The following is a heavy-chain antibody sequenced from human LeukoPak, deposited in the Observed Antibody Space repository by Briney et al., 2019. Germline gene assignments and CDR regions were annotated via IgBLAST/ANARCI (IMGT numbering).Heavy chain of an antibody. V-gene: IGHV4-39*01. CDR1: GGSISSSSYY. J-gene: IGHJ4*02. Sequence: SESLSLTCTVSGGSISSSSYYWGWIRQPPGKGLEWIGSIYYSGSTYYNPSLKRRVTISVDTSKNQFSLKLSSVTAADTAVYYCARLGVTMVRGVDYWGQGTLVTVSS. CDR3: ARLGVTMVRGVDY. CDR2: IYYSGST. D-gene: IGHD3-10*01.